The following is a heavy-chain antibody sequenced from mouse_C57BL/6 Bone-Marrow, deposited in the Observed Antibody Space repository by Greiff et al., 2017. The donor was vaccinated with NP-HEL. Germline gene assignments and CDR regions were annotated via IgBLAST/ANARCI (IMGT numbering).Heavy chain of an antibody. Sequence: QVQLQQSGAELARPGASVKLSCKASGYTFTSYGISWVKQRTGQGLEWIGEIYPRSGNTYYNEKFKGKATLTADKSSSTAYMELRSLTSEDSAVYFCARDYYGSSYPRYWYFDVWGTGTTVTVSS. V-gene: IGHV1-81*01. J-gene: IGHJ1*03. CDR1: GYTFTSYG. CDR3: ARDYYGSSYPRYWYFDV. D-gene: IGHD1-1*01. CDR2: IYPRSGNT.